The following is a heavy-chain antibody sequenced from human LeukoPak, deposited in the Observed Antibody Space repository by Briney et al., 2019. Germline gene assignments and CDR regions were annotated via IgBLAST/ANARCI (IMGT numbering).Heavy chain of an antibody. CDR2: ISSSSSTI. CDR3: ARDGAWFGELFSGFDY. CDR1: GFTFSSYS. D-gene: IGHD3-10*01. Sequence: GGSLRLSRAASGFTFSSYSMNWVRQAPGKGLEWVSYISSSSSTIYYADSVKGRFTISRDNAKNSLYLQMNSLRDEDTAVYYCARDGAWFGELFSGFDYWGQGTLVTVSS. V-gene: IGHV3-48*02. J-gene: IGHJ4*02.